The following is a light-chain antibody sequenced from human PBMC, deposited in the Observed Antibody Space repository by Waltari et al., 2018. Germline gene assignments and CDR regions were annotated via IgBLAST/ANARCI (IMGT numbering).Light chain of an antibody. CDR1: QSISIY. CDR2: AAS. CDR3: QQSYSTPPT. V-gene: IGKV1-39*01. J-gene: IGKJ4*01. Sequence: DIQMTQSPSSLSASVGDRVTITCRASQSISIYLNWSQQKPGKAPKLLIYAASSLQSGVPSRFSGSGSGTDFTLTISSLQPEDFATYYCQQSYSTPPTFGGGTKVEIK.